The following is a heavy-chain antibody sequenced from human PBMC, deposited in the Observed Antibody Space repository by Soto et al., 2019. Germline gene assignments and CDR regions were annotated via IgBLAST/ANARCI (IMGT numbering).Heavy chain of an antibody. J-gene: IGHJ6*02. CDR1: GGSFSGYY. V-gene: IGHV4-34*01. CDR3: ARKKVHYYGMDG. Sequence: SETLSLTCAVYGGSFSGYYWSWIRQPPGKGLEWIGEINHSGSTNYNPSLKSRVTISVDTSKNKFSLKLSAVTAADTAVYYCARKKVHYYGMDGWGQGTTVTVSS. CDR2: INHSGST. D-gene: IGHD3-10*01.